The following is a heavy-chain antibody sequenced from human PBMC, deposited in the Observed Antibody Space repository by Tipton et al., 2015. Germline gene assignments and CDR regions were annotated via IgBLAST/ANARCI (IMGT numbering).Heavy chain of an antibody. CDR1: GASISSSNW. D-gene: IGHD3-9*01. CDR3: ACQDYDSLTRDYQTVDY. V-gene: IGHV4-4*02. Sequence: TLSLTCDVSGASISSSNWWSWVRQSPGKGLEWIGEVYHSGSTNYNPSLESRVTISVDNSKNQFSLELTSVTAADTAVYYCACQDYDSLTRDYQTVDYWGQGTLVTVSS. J-gene: IGHJ4*02. CDR2: VYHSGST.